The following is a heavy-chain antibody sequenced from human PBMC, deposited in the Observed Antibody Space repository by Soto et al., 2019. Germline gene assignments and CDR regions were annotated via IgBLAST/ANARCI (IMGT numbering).Heavy chain of an antibody. CDR1: GDRCSAFW. CDR3: ARLGGIVDTGTCSH. Sequence: GVLLRVWKNVAGDRCSAFWGGRVRQRPGKGPEWMAIIYPGDSDTRENPSFQGQVTISADKSSNTVHLQWRSLKASDTAIYYCARLGGIVDTGTCSHWGQPPPVTVPS. J-gene: IGHJ1*01. CDR2: IYPGDSDT. D-gene: IGHD1-26*01. V-gene: IGHV5-51*01.